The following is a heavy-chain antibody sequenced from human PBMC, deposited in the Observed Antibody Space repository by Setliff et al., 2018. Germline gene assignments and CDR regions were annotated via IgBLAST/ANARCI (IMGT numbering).Heavy chain of an antibody. D-gene: IGHD1-26*01. J-gene: IGHJ6*02. CDR2: ISPYTGNT. V-gene: IGHV1-18*01. Sequence: ASVKVSCKASGYTFINFGISWVRQAPGQGLEWVGWISPYTGNTYYAPRLQDRVTLTADTSTNTAYMELRSLISDDTATYYCARFRVSSGGYNYYAMGVWGQGTTVTVSS. CDR3: ARFRVSSGGYNYYAMGV. CDR1: GYTFINFG.